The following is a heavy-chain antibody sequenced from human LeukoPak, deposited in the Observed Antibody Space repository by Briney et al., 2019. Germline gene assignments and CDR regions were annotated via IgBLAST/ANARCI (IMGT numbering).Heavy chain of an antibody. D-gene: IGHD6-19*01. CDR3: AKKGYSNGWRDSYYFDC. CDR1: GFIFSNYE. V-gene: IGHV3-30*02. CDR2: IRSDGSNK. J-gene: IGHJ4*02. Sequence: GGSLRLSCAASGFIFSNYEMNWVRQAPGKGLEWVAFIRSDGSNKYYADSVKGRFTSSRDNSKLYLQMNSLRAEDTAVYYCAKKGYSNGWRDSYYFDCWGQGTLVTVSS.